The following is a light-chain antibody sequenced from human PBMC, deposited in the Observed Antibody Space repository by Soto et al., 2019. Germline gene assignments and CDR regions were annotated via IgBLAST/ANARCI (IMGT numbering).Light chain of an antibody. J-gene: IGLJ2*01. CDR2: EVS. Sequence: QSALTQPPSASGSPGQSVTISCTGTSSDVGKYDYVSWFQHHPGKAPKLIIYEVSKRPSGVPDRFSGSKSGSTASLTVSGLQTEDEADYYCSSYTSTNHVVFGGGTQLTVL. CDR3: SSYTSTNHVV. CDR1: SSDVGKYDY. V-gene: IGLV2-8*01.